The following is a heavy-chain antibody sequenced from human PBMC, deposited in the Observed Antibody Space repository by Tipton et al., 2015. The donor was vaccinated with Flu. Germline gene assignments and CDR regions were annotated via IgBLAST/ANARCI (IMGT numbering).Heavy chain of an antibody. J-gene: IGHJ4*02. Sequence: TLSLTCTVSGGSISSYYWNWIRQPPGKGLEWIGYIYYSGRTDYNPSLKSRVSLSLDTSKSHFSLRLSSVTAADTAVYYCARLSYYDVDLKNFFFDYWGQGALVTVSS. CDR2: IYYSGRT. V-gene: IGHV4-59*01. D-gene: IGHD3-10*02. CDR1: GGSISSYY. CDR3: ARLSYYDVDLKNFFFDY.